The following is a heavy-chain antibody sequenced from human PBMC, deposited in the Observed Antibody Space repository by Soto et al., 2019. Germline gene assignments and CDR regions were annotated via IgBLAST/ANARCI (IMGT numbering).Heavy chain of an antibody. CDR1: GGSISSYY. J-gene: IGHJ4*02. V-gene: IGHV4-59*08. CDR2: IYYSGST. Sequence: QVQLQESGPGLVKPSETLSLTCTVSGGSISSYYWSWIRQPPGKGLEWIGYIYYSGSTNYNPSLKSRVTISVDTSKNQFALKLSSVTAADTAVYYCAGTLWFGDGLDDWGQGTLVTVSS. CDR3: AGTLWFGDGLDD. D-gene: IGHD3-10*01.